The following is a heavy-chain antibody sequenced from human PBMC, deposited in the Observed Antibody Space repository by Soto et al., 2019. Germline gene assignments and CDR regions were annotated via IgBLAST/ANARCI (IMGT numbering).Heavy chain of an antibody. CDR2: ISASGGNT. V-gene: IGHV3-23*01. CDR3: AKAPDYGDYGLDWYFDL. CDR1: GFTFSNYA. J-gene: IGHJ2*01. D-gene: IGHD4-17*01. Sequence: EVQLLESGGGLVQPGGSLRLSCAASGFTFSNYAMTWVRQAPGKGLEWVSSISASGGNTYYADSVKGRFTISRDNSKDTLYLQMNSRRAEDTAIYYGAKAPDYGDYGLDWYFDLWGRGTLVTVSS.